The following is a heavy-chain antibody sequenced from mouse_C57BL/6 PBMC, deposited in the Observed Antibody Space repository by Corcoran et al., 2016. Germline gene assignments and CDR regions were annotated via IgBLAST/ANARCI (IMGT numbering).Heavy chain of an antibody. CDR2: INPNNGGT. D-gene: IGHD4-1*01. CDR1: GYTFTDYY. CDR3: ALLGAWFAY. J-gene: IGHJ3*01. Sequence: EVQLQQSGPELVKPGASVKISCKASGYTFTDYYMNWVKQSHGKSLEWIGDINPNNGGTSYNQKFKGKATLTVDKSSSTAYMELRSLTSEDSAVYYCALLGAWFAYWGQGTLVTVSA. V-gene: IGHV1-26*01.